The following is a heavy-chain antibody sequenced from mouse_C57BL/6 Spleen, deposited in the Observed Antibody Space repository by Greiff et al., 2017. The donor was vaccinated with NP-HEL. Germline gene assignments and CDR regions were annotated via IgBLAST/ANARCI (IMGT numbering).Heavy chain of an antibody. CDR1: EYEFPSHD. CDR3: ARYSNHYAMDY. CDR2: INSDGGST. V-gene: IGHV5-2*01. Sequence: DVMLVESGGGLVQPGESLKLSCESNEYEFPSHDMSWVRKTPEKRLELVAAINSDGGSTYYPDTMERRFIISRVNTKKTLYLQMSSLRSEDTALYYCARYSNHYAMDYWGQGTSVTVSS. D-gene: IGHD2-5*01. J-gene: IGHJ4*01.